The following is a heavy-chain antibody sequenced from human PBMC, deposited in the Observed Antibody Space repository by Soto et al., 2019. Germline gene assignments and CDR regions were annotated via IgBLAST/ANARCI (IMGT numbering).Heavy chain of an antibody. CDR3: ARRGSSSVDY. CDR1: GYSFITYA. Sequence: QVQLVQSGAEVRKPGASVKVSCKASGYSFITYAMHWLRQAPGQRLEWMGWINTINGNTEYSQRFQGRITITRDTSATTTYMDLGSLTSEDTAVYSCARRGSSSVDYWGQGTLVTVSS. J-gene: IGHJ4*02. D-gene: IGHD6-13*01. CDR2: INTINGNT. V-gene: IGHV1-3*04.